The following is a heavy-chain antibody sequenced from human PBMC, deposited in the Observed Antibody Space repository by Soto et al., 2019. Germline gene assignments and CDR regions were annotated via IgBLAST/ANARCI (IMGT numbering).Heavy chain of an antibody. CDR3: ARDKRRSDRIVGATPHFDY. Sequence: GGSLRLSCAASGFTFSSYEMNWVRQAPGKGLEWVSYISSSGSTIYYADSVKGRFTISRDNAKNSLYLQMNSLRAEDTAAYYCARDKRRSDRIVGATPHFDYWGQGTLVTVSS. CDR1: GFTFSSYE. V-gene: IGHV3-48*03. CDR2: ISSSGSTI. D-gene: IGHD1-26*01. J-gene: IGHJ4*02.